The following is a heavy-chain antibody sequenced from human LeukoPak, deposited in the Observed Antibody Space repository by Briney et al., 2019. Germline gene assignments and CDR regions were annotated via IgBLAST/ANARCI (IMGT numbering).Heavy chain of an antibody. CDR1: GGSISSSS. CDR2: ISSSSSYI. Sequence: ETLSLTCTVSGGSISSSSYYWGWIRQPPGKGLEWVSSISSSSSYIYYADSVKGRFTISRDNAKNSLYLQMNSLRAEDTAVYYCAREFGYDSSGSLRLYWGQGTLVTVSS. J-gene: IGHJ4*02. D-gene: IGHD3-22*01. CDR3: AREFGYDSSGSLRLY. V-gene: IGHV3-21*01.